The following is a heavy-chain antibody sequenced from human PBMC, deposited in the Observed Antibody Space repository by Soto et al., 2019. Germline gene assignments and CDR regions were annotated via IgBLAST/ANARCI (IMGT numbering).Heavy chain of an antibody. Sequence: SETLSLTCTVSGGSISSSSYYWGWIRQPPGKGLEWIGSIYYSGSTYYNPSLKSRVTISVDTSKNQFSLKLSSVTAADTAVYYCARHCIAAAGYYFDYWGQGALVTVSS. CDR2: IYYSGST. J-gene: IGHJ4*02. CDR1: GGSISSSSYY. D-gene: IGHD6-13*01. CDR3: ARHCIAAAGYYFDY. V-gene: IGHV4-39*01.